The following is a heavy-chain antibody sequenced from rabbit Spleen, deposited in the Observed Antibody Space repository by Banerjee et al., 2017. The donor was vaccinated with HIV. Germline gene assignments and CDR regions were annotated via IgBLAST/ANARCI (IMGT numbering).Heavy chain of an antibody. J-gene: IGHJ4*01. CDR1: GFFFSDRDV. V-gene: IGHV1S40*01. CDR3: ARDLAGYVGFGYLSYLDL. Sequence: QSLEESGGDLVKPEGSLTLTCKASGFFFSDRDVMCWVRQAPGKGLEWIACIYGGSSGSTYYASWAKGRFTISKTSSTTVDLQMTSLTAADTATYFCARDLAGYVGFGYLSYLDLWGPGTLVTVS. CDR2: IYGGSSGST. D-gene: IGHD4-2*01.